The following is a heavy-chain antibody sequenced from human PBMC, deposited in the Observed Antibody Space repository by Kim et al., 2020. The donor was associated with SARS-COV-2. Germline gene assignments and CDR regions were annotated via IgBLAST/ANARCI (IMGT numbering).Heavy chain of an antibody. V-gene: IGHV1-8*01. Sequence: GYAQKIPGRVTMTRNTSISTAYMELSSLRSEDTAVYYCARGRLGRRGFDPWGQGTLVTVSS. J-gene: IGHJ5*02. D-gene: IGHD2-21*01. CDR3: ARGRLGRRGFDP.